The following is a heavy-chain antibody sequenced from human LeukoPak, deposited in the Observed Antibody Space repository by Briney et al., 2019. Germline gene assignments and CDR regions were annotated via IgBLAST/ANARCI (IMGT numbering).Heavy chain of an antibody. Sequence: SETLSLTCAGYGGSFRGHYWSWIRQPPGKGLEWIGEINHSGKTNYYASLISRVIILIYKYKSQFSRKLISLTAAHTAVYYCAREILGATTPDYWGQGTLVTVSS. V-gene: IGHV4-34*01. CDR2: INHSGKT. J-gene: IGHJ4*02. CDR1: GGSFRGHY. CDR3: AREILGATTPDY. D-gene: IGHD1-26*01.